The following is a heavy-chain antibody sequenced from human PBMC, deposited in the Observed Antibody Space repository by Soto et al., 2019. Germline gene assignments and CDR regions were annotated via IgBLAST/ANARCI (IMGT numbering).Heavy chain of an antibody. J-gene: IGHJ4*02. V-gene: IGHV3-48*02. Sequence: PGGSLRLSCAASGFTFSGHSMNWVRQAPGKGLQWVSYISSTSTTIYYAASVKGRFTISRDNAKNSLYLQMNSLRDEDTAVYYCARNHPKAGIELDYWGQGTLVTVSS. D-gene: IGHD6-19*01. CDR3: ARNHPKAGIELDY. CDR2: ISSTSTTI. CDR1: GFTFSGHS.